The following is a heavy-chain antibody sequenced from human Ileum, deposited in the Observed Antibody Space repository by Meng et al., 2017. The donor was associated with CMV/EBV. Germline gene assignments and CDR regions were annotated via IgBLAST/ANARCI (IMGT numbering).Heavy chain of an antibody. D-gene: IGHD2-21*01. J-gene: IGHJ5*02. Sequence: SCAASGFTVSSNYMSWVRQAPGKGLEWVSIIYSDGRRFYANSVQARFIISRDNSNNTVYLQMNSLRVEDSAIYYCARAPSLSLPCDLWGQGTLVTVSS. CDR2: IYSDGRR. CDR3: ARAPSLSLPCDL. V-gene: IGHV3-53*01. CDR1: GFTVSSNY.